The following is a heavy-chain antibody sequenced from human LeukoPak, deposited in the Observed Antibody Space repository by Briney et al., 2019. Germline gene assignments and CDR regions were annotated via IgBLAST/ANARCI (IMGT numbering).Heavy chain of an antibody. J-gene: IGHJ6*02. Sequence: GGSLRLSCAASGFTFRIYSMNWVRQAPGSGLEWVSSIGPSSGDIYYADSVKGRFTISRDNDKNSLYLQMNSLRADDTAVYYCARDLAADKRAMDVWGQGTTVTVSS. CDR3: ARDLAADKRAMDV. V-gene: IGHV3-21*04. CDR1: GFTFRIYS. CDR2: IGPSSGDI. D-gene: IGHD6-13*01.